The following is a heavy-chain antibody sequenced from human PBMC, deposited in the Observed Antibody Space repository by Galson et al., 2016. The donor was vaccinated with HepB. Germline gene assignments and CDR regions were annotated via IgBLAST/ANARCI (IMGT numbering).Heavy chain of an antibody. CDR3: ARDAKDHSILGDYGDHFDY. J-gene: IGHJ4*02. V-gene: IGHV3-30*03. CDR2: VSSDGSTH. Sequence: SLRLSCAASGFSFSDYALHWVRQAPGKGLEWVAVVSSDGSTHFYGDAVKGRFTISRDNSMNTLFLQMNGLRGDDTAVYYCARDAKDHSILGDYGDHFDYWGQGSLVTVSS. CDR1: GFSFSDYA. D-gene: IGHD4-17*01.